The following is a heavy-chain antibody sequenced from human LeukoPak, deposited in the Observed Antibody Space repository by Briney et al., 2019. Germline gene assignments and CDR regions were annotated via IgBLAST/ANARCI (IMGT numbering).Heavy chain of an antibody. V-gene: IGHV4-31*03. Sequence: PSETLSLTCTVSGGSISSGDYYWSWIRQPPGKGLEWIGYIYYSGSTYYNPSLKSRFTISVDTSKNQFSLTLSSVTAADTAMFYCARAAEATIRLYFDYWGQGTLVTVSS. J-gene: IGHJ4*02. D-gene: IGHD5-24*01. CDR2: IYYSGST. CDR3: ARAAEATIRLYFDY. CDR1: GGSISSGDYY.